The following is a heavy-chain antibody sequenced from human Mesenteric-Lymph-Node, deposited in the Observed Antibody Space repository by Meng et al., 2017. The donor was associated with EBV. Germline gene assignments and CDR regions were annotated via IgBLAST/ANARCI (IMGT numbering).Heavy chain of an antibody. V-gene: IGHV1-8*01. J-gene: IGHJ4*02. Sequence: QGQLVQSGADVKKPGASVKVSCKASGYTFINYDINWVRQAPGRGLEWMGWMNPNSGNTAYAQKFQGRVSMTRSTPITTAYMELTGLRSDDTAVYYCVRAFYGGNSDFWGQGTLVTVSS. D-gene: IGHD4-23*01. CDR2: MNPNSGNT. CDR1: GYTFINYD. CDR3: VRAFYGGNSDF.